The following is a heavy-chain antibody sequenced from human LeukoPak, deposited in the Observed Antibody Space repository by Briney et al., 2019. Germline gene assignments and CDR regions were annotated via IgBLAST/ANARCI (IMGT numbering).Heavy chain of an antibody. V-gene: IGHV4-31*03. D-gene: IGHD3-22*01. Sequence: SETLSLTCTVSGDSIRSDAFYWSCVRQHPGKGLEWIGYLYYSGSTSYNPSLKSRPTISVDTSKNQFSLKLRSVTAADTAVYYCARGVSVYYDSSGYYYFDYWGQGTLVTVSS. CDR3: ARGVSVYYDSSGYYYFDY. CDR2: LYYSGST. J-gene: IGHJ4*02. CDR1: GDSIRSDAFY.